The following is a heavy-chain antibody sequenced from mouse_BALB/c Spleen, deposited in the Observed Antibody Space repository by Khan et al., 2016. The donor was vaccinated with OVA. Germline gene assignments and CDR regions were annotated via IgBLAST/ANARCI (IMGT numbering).Heavy chain of an antibody. CDR1: GYTFTDYN. V-gene: IGHV1S29*02. CDR2: FFPNSGGS. D-gene: IGHD1-1*01. CDR3: VRPSCVSFAF. Sequence: VQLQQSGAEVVKPGASVRISCKASGYTFTDYNMDWVKQRPEKSLEWIGYFFPNSGGSGYNEKFKSKATLTVDISSSTAYMDLRSLTSEDSAVNYCVRPSCVSFAFWGQGTPLTVS. J-gene: IGHJ3*01.